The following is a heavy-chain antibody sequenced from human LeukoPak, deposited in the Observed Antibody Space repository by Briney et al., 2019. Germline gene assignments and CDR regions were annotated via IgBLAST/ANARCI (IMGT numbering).Heavy chain of an antibody. Sequence: PGGSLRLSCAASGFTFSSYGMHWVRQAPGKGLEWVAFIRYDGSNKYYADSVKGRFTISRDNSKNTLYLQMNSLRAEDTAVYYCAKDSLHIVVVVAATSGGFDYWGQGTLVTVSS. V-gene: IGHV3-30*02. D-gene: IGHD2-15*01. J-gene: IGHJ4*02. CDR1: GFTFSSYG. CDR3: AKDSLHIVVVVAATSGGFDY. CDR2: IRYDGSNK.